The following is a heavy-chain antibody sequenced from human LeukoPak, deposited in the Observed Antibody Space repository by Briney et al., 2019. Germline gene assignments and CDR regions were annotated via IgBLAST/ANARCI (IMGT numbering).Heavy chain of an antibody. D-gene: IGHD2-15*01. Sequence: GGSLRLSCAASGFTVTTCNVIWVRQAPGKGLEWVSLIYAGGSTFYADSAKGRFTISRDSSENTFHLQMNSLRGDDTAVYYCANVGGSVRGNWGHGTLVTVSS. J-gene: IGHJ4*01. CDR2: IYAGGST. V-gene: IGHV3-66*01. CDR3: ANVGGSVRGN. CDR1: GFTVTTCN.